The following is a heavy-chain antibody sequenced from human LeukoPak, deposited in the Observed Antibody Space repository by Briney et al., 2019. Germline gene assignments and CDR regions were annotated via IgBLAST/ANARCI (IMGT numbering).Heavy chain of an antibody. CDR3: ARSKYYYMDV. D-gene: IGHD4-11*01. J-gene: IGHJ6*03. CDR2: IYYSGST. CDR1: GGSISSSSYY. V-gene: IGHV4-39*07. Sequence: PSETLSLTCTVSGGSISSSSYYWGWIRQPPGKGLEWIGSIYYSGSTYYNPSLKSRVTMSVDTSKNQFSLKLSSVTAADTAVYYCARSKYYYMDVWGKGTTVTISS.